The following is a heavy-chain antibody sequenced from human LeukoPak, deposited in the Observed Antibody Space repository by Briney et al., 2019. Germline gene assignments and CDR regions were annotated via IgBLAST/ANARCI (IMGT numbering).Heavy chain of an antibody. Sequence: GESLRLSSAASGFTFSHYWMAWVRQAPGKGLEWVAIIRPDANDGSYVDSVKGRFTISRDNAKNSLYLQLNSLRAEDTAVYFCARADWGSIDYWGQGALVTVSS. V-gene: IGHV3-7*01. CDR1: GFTFSHYW. CDR3: ARADWGSIDY. CDR2: IRPDANDG. D-gene: IGHD7-27*01. J-gene: IGHJ4*02.